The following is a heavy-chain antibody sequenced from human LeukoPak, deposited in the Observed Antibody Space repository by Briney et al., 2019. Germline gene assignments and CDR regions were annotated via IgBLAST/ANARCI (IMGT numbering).Heavy chain of an antibody. V-gene: IGHV3-74*01. CDR2: IEGEGSGT. Sequence: GGSLRLSCAASGFTFSTYRMHWVRQAPGKGLLWVSRIEGEGSGTTYADSVKGRFTISRDNAKSTLYLQMNSLRDEDTAVYYCVTGLDSRGNSWGQGTLVTVSS. J-gene: IGHJ4*02. CDR3: VTGLDSRGNS. D-gene: IGHD3-9*01. CDR1: GFTFSTYR.